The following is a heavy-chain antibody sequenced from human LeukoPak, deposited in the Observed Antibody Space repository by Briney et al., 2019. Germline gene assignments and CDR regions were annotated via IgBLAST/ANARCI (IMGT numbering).Heavy chain of an antibody. CDR1: GYTFTGYY. CDR3: ARDRRGWYGDFQH. D-gene: IGHD6-19*01. J-gene: IGHJ1*01. CDR2: INPNSGGT. V-gene: IGHV1-2*02. Sequence: ASVKVSCKASGYTFTGYYMHWVRQAPGQGLEWMGWINPNSGGTNYAQKFLGRVTMTRDTSISTAYMELSRLRSDDTAVYYCARDRRGWYGDFQHWGQGTLVTVSS.